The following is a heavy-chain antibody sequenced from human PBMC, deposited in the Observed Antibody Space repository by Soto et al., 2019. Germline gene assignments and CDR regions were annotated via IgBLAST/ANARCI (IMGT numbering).Heavy chain of an antibody. V-gene: IGHV1-69*12. CDR1: GGTFSSYA. CDR3: ARDRNYAIGGRILNWFDP. Sequence: QVQLVQSGAEVKQPGSSVKVSCKASGGTFSSYAISWVRQAPGQGLEWMGGIIPIFGTANYAQKFQGRVTITADESTSTAYMELSSLRSEDTAVYYCARDRNYAIGGRILNWFDPWGQGTLVTVSS. CDR2: IIPIFGTA. J-gene: IGHJ5*02. D-gene: IGHD1-7*01.